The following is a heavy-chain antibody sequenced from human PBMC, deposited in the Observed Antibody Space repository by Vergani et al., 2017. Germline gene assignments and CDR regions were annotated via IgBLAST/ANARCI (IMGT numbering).Heavy chain of an antibody. V-gene: IGHV4-61*02. J-gene: IGHJ4*02. Sequence: QVQLQESGPGLVKPSQTLSLTCTVSGGSISSGSYYWSWIRQPAGKGLEWSGRIYTSGSNNYNPSLNSRVTMSVDTSKNQFSLKLGSVTAADTAVYYCAKSIAAAGPFDDWGQGTLVTVSS. CDR3: AKSIAAAGPFDD. CDR2: IYTSGSN. D-gene: IGHD6-13*01. CDR1: GGSISSGSYY.